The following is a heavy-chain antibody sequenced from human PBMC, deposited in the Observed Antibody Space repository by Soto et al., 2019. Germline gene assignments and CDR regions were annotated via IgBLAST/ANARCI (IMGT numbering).Heavy chain of an antibody. CDR3: AIPTCYDFWSGSD. Sequence: QVQLVESGGGVVQPGRSLRLSCAASGFTFSSYGIHWVRQAPGKGLEWVTVISYDGNTKYYADSVKGRFTISRDNSKNTLYLQMNSLRAEDTAVYYCAIPTCYDFWSGSDWGQGTQVTVSS. CDR2: ISYDGNTK. J-gene: IGHJ4*02. CDR1: GFTFSSYG. V-gene: IGHV3-30*03. D-gene: IGHD3-3*01.